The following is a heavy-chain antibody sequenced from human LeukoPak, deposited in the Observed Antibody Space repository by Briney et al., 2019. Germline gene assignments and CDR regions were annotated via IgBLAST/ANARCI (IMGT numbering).Heavy chain of an antibody. V-gene: IGHV1-2*02. CDR3: ARTVYYYDSSGYYGYYGMDV. J-gene: IGHJ6*02. CDR1: GYTFTGYY. D-gene: IGHD3-22*01. Sequence: ASVQVSCKASGYTFTGYYMHWVRQAPGQGLEWMGWINPNSGGTNYAQKFQGRVTMTRDTSISTAYMELSRLRSDDTAVYYCARTVYYYDSSGYYGYYGMDVWGQGTTVTVSS. CDR2: INPNSGGT.